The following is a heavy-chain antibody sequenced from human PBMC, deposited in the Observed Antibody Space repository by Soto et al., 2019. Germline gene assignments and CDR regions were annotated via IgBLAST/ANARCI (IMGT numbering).Heavy chain of an antibody. CDR3: ARQTGHLQWWFDS. V-gene: IGHV4-31*03. CDR2: MYYSGRS. D-gene: IGHD6-19*01. J-gene: IGHJ5*01. CDR1: GVSITSDGYY. Sequence: QVQLQQSGPGLVRPSQTLSLTCTVTGVSITSDGYYWTWIRQRPGQDLELLGNMYYSGRSYYNPSLESRLTVSDDTSKTLFSLCLSSVTAADTALYVCARQTGHLQWWFDSWGQGAQVTVSS.